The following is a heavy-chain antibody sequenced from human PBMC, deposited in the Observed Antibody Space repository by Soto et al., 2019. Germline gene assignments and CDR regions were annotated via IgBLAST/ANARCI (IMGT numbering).Heavy chain of an antibody. CDR2: ISGSDGST. J-gene: IGHJ4*02. Sequence: EVQLLESGGGLVQPGGSLRLSCAASGFTFSSYAMNWVRQAPGKRLEWVSVISGSDGSTYYADSVKGRFTISRDNSKYTLNLQMNSLRAEDTAVYYCARRSSSWYFDYWGQGTLVTVSS. V-gene: IGHV3-23*01. CDR3: ARRSSSWYFDY. CDR1: GFTFSSYA. D-gene: IGHD6-13*01.